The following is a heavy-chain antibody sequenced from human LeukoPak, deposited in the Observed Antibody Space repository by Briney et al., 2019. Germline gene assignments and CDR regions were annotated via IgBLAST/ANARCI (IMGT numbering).Heavy chain of an antibody. CDR2: VNHSGST. J-gene: IGHJ3*02. CDR3: ARADIVPTGGAFDI. CDR1: GGSFSGYY. Sequence: SETLSLTCAVYGGSFSGYYWSWIRQPPGKGLEWIGEVNHSGSTDYNPSLKSRVTISVDTSKNQFSLKLSSVTAADTAVYYCARADIVPTGGAFDIWGQGTMVTVSS. D-gene: IGHD2-8*01. V-gene: IGHV4-34*01.